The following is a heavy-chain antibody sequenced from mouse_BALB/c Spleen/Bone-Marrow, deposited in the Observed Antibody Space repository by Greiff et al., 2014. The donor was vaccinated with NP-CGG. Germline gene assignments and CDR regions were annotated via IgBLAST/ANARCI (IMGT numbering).Heavy chain of an antibody. Sequence: QVQLQQYGAELVRPGTSVKVSCKASGYAFTNYFIEWVKQRPGQGLEWIGVLNPGSGGTNYDKKFKGKATLTADKSSSTAYMQLSSLTSDDSAVYFCARDGNWFPYWGQGTLVTVSA. V-gene: IGHV1-54*01. CDR2: LNPGSGGT. CDR3: ARDGNWFPY. D-gene: IGHD2-1*01. CDR1: GYAFTNYF. J-gene: IGHJ3*01.